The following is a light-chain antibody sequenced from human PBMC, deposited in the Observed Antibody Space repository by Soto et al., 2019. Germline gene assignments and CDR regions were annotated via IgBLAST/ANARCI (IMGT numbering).Light chain of an antibody. J-gene: IGKJ1*01. V-gene: IGKV3-20*01. Sequence: EIVWTQSPGTLSLSPGERATLSCRASQSVSNTYLAWYQQKPGQAPRLLIYGASTRATGIPDRFSGSGCGKDVTLTISRREPEDFGVYYCQQYGSSGTFGQGTKVEIK. CDR2: GAS. CDR3: QQYGSSGT. CDR1: QSVSNTY.